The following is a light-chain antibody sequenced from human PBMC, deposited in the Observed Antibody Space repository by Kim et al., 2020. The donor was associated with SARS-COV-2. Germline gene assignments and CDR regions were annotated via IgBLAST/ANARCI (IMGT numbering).Light chain of an antibody. CDR3: QSYDSNNWV. CDR2: EDN. J-gene: IGLJ3*02. Sequence: GKTVTIACTRSSGSIASNYGQWYQQRPGSAPTTVIYEDNQRPSGVPDRFSGSIDSSSNSASLTISGLKTEDEADYYCQSYDSNNWVFGGGTQLTVL. V-gene: IGLV6-57*03. CDR1: SGSIASNY.